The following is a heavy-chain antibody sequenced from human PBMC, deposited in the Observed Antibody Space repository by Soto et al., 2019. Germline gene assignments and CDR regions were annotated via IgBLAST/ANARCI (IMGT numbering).Heavy chain of an antibody. D-gene: IGHD6-19*01. Sequence: SETLSLTCNMSGDSYSISTYSWSWIRQPPGKALQWSGFIYQSGVTSYNPSLASRVSISLDRSNNQCSLKLKSVTAADTAVYFCAGMPYTSGLRFDPWGPGTLVTVAS. CDR1: GDSYSISTYS. J-gene: IGHJ5*02. V-gene: IGHV4-30-2*01. CDR3: AGMPYTSGLRFDP. CDR2: IYQSGVT.